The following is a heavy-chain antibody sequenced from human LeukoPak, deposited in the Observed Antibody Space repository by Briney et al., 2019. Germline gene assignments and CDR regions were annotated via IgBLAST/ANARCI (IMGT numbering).Heavy chain of an antibody. V-gene: IGHV1-46*01. CDR2: INPSGGST. D-gene: IGHD3-22*01. CDR3: ARVQGIITPYDAFDI. Sequence: ASVKVSCKASGYTFTSYYMHWVRQAPAQGLEWMVIINPSGGSTSYAQKFQGRVTRTRDTATSTVYMELSSLRSEGTAVYYCARVQGIITPYDAFDIWGQGTMVTVSS. CDR1: GYTFTSYY. J-gene: IGHJ3*02.